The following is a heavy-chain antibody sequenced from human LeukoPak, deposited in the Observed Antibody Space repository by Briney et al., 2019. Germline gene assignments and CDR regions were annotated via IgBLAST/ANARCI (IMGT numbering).Heavy chain of an antibody. D-gene: IGHD1-1*01. Sequence: SVKVSCKASGGTFSSYAISWVRQAPGQGLEWMGGIIPIFGTANYAQKSQGSVTITADESTSTAYMELSGLRSEDTAVYYCARGPRTDDGAGFDYWGQGTLVTVSS. V-gene: IGHV1-69*13. CDR3: ARGPRTDDGAGFDY. CDR2: IIPIFGTA. J-gene: IGHJ4*02. CDR1: GGTFSSYA.